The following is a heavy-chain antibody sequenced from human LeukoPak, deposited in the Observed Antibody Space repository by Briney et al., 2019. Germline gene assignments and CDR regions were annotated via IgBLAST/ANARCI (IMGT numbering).Heavy chain of an antibody. J-gene: IGHJ4*02. CDR2: IYSGGGT. Sequence: GGSLRLSCAASGFTVSSTYMSWVRQAPGKGLEWVSVIYSGGGTYYADPVKGRFTISRDNSKNMLYLQMNSLRAEDTAVYYCARRYSYGSFDYWGQGTLVTVSS. V-gene: IGHV3-53*01. CDR1: GFTVSSTY. D-gene: IGHD5-18*01. CDR3: ARRYSYGSFDY.